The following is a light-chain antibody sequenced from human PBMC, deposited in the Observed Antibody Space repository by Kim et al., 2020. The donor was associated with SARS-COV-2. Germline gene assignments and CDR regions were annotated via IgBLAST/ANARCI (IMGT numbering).Light chain of an antibody. J-gene: IGLJ2*01. V-gene: IGLV2-8*01. CDR3: SSYAGTNNLV. Sequence: QSALTQPPSASGSPGQSVTISCTGTSSDVGAFHYVSWYQQHPGKAPKLMIYEVNKRPSGVPDRFSGSKSGNTASLTVSGLQAEDEADYFCSSYAGTNNLVFGGGTQLTVL. CDR1: SSDVGAFHY. CDR2: EVN.